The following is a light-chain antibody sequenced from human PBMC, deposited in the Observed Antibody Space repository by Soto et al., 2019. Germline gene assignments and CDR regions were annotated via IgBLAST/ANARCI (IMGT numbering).Light chain of an antibody. V-gene: IGKV3-20*01. CDR1: QDITNY. CDR2: GAS. CDR3: LQYAISPRT. J-gene: IGKJ1*01. Sequence: LTQSPSSLSASVGDRVTITCRASQDITNYLAWYQQKPGQAPRLLIYGASSRATGIPDRFSGSGSGTDFTLTVSRLEPEDFAVYYCLQYAISPRTFGRGTTVEIK.